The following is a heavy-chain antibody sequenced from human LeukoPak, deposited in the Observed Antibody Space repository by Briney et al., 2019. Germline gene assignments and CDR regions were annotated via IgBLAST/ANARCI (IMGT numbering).Heavy chain of an antibody. V-gene: IGHV1-2*02. CDR2: INPNSGGT. CDR1: GYTFTGYY. J-gene: IGHJ6*03. CDR3: ARSLFRFLEWSYRSYYYYYMDV. Sequence: ASVKVSCKASGYTFTGYYMHWVRQAPGQGLEWMGWINPNSGGTNYAQKFQGRVTVTRDTSISTAYMELSRLRSDDTAVYYCARSLFRFLEWSYRSYYYYYMDVWGKGTTVTVSS. D-gene: IGHD3-3*01.